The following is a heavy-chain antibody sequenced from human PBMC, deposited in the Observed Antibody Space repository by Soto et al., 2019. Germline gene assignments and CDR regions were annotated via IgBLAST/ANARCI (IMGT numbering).Heavy chain of an antibody. CDR1: GGSFSGYY. CDR2: INHSGST. V-gene: IGHV4-34*01. J-gene: IGHJ4*02. D-gene: IGHD2-8*01. Sequence: SETLSLTCAVYGGSFSGYYWSWIRQPPGKGLEWIGEINHSGSTNYNPSLKSRVTISVDTSKNQFSLKLSSVTAADTAVYYCARADCTNGVCYPEDYWGQGTLVTVSS. CDR3: ARADCTNGVCYPEDY.